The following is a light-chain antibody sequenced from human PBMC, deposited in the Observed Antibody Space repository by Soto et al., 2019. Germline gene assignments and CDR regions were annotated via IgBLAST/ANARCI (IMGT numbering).Light chain of an antibody. CDR3: SLYTTDSTYL. Sequence: QSVLTQPPSVSGSPGQSVTISCTGTSSDFNNYDRVSWYQRPPGTGPKLIIFEVNNRPSGVPDRFSGSKSGTTASLTISGLQAEDEGEYHCSLYTTDSTYLFGPGTKVTVL. V-gene: IGLV2-18*01. CDR1: SSDFNNYDR. J-gene: IGLJ1*01. CDR2: EVN.